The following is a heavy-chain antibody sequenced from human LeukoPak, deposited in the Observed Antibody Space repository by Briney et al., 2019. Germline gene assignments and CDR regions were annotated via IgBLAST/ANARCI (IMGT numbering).Heavy chain of an antibody. CDR1: GYTFTSQG. J-gene: IGHJ4*02. D-gene: IGHD6-13*01. Sequence: ASVKVSCKASGYTFTSQGISWVRQAPGQGLEWMGWISAYNGNTNYAQKVQGGVTMTTDTSTSTAYMELRSLRSDDTAVYYCARAEVGSSWDYFDYWGQGTLVTVSS. CDR3: ARAEVGSSWDYFDY. V-gene: IGHV1-18*01. CDR2: ISAYNGNT.